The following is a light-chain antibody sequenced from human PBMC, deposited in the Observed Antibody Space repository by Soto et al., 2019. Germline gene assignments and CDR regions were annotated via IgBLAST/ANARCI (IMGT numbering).Light chain of an antibody. V-gene: IGLV1-44*01. CDR2: SNN. CDR1: SSNIGSNT. J-gene: IGLJ7*01. Sequence: QSVLTQPPSASGTPGQRVTISCSGSSSNIGSNTVNWYQQLPGTAPKLLIYSNNQRPSGVPGRFSGSKSGTSASLAISGLQSEDEADYYCAAWDDSLNGSLFGGGTQLTVL. CDR3: AAWDDSLNGSL.